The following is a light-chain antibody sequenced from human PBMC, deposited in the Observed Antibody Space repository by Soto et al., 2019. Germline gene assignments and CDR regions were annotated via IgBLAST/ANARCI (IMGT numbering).Light chain of an antibody. CDR3: QQRANWPLT. CDR2: DAS. V-gene: IGKV3-11*01. Sequence: EIVLTQSPDTLSLSPGERATLSCRAGQSISSNLAWYQQKPGQAPRLLIYDASNRATGIPARFSGSGSGTDFTLTISSLEPEDFALYYCQQRANWPLTFGGGTKVEIK. J-gene: IGKJ4*01. CDR1: QSISSN.